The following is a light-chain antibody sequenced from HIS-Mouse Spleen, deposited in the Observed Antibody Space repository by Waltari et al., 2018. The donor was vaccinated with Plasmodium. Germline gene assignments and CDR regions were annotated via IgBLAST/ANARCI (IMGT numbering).Light chain of an antibody. J-gene: IGLJ2*01. Sequence: QSALTQPPSASGSPGQSVTISCTGTSSDVGGYNYVSWYQQHPGKAPKLMIYEVSKRPSGVSDRISVCKSGKTTSLTVSGLQAEDEADYCCSSDAGSNNLVFGGGTKLTVL. CDR2: EVS. V-gene: IGLV2-8*01. CDR1: SSDVGGYNY. CDR3: SSDAGSNNLV.